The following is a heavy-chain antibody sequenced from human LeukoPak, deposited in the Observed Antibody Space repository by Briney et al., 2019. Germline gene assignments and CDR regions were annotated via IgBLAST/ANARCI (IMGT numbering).Heavy chain of an antibody. CDR3: AKSPFITIFGVGAFDI. CDR1: GFTFSSYA. V-gene: IGHV3-23*01. Sequence: GGSLRLSCAASGFTFSSYAMSWVRQAPGKGLEWVSAISGSGGSTYYADSVKGRFTISRDNSKNTLYLRMNSLRAEDTAVYYCAKSPFITIFGVGAFDIWGQGTMVTVSS. CDR2: ISGSGGST. D-gene: IGHD3-3*01. J-gene: IGHJ3*02.